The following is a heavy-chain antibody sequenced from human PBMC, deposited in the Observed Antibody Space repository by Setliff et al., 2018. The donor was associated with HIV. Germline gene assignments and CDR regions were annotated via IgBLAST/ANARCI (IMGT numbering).Heavy chain of an antibody. CDR3: AREGGQGYSGSGSFYHRNFGL. D-gene: IGHD3-10*01. CDR1: GGSLSGYY. CDR2: INQSGNT. J-gene: IGHJ2*01. Sequence: SETLSLTCAVYGGSLSGYYWSWVRQSPGRGLEWIGEINQSGNTNFNPSLKSRLIISVDASKSQFSLKLTSVTAADTALYYCAREGGQGYSGSGSFYHRNFGLWGRGTLVTVSS. V-gene: IGHV4-34*01.